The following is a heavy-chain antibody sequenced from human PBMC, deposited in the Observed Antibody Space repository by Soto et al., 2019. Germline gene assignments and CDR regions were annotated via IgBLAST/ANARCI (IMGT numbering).Heavy chain of an antibody. Sequence: SETLSLTCTVSGGSISSSSYYWGWIRQPPGKGLEWIGSIYYSGSTYYNPSLKSRVTISVDTSKNQFSLKLSSVTAADTAVYYCAKHVRLWFGELFRQNYYMDVWGKGTTVTVSS. CDR1: GGSISSSSYY. J-gene: IGHJ6*03. CDR2: IYYSGST. CDR3: AKHVRLWFGELFRQNYYMDV. V-gene: IGHV4-39*01. D-gene: IGHD3-10*01.